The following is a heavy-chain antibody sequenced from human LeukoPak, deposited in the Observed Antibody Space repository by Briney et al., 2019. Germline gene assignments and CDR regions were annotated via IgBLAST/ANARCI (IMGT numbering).Heavy chain of an antibody. CDR1: GFTFSNAG. CDR3: ARDTDYYYYMDV. V-gene: IGHV4-59*01. J-gene: IGHJ6*03. D-gene: IGHD4-17*01. Sequence: GPLRLSCTASGFTFSNAGMNWVGKLPGKGLEWIGYIYYSGSTNYNPSLKSRVTISVDTSKNQFSLKLSTVTAADTAVYYCARDTDYYYYMDVWGKGTTVTVSS. CDR2: IYYSGST.